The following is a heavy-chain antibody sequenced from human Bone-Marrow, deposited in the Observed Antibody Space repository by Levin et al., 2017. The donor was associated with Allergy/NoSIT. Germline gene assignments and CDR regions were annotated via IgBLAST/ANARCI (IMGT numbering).Heavy chain of an antibody. D-gene: IGHD2-15*01. CDR2: ISGSGGST. CDR3: AKFARSGGSCYSWFDY. Sequence: GGSLRLSCAASGFTFSSYAMSWVRQAPGKGLEWVSAISGSGGSTYYADSVKGRFTISRDNSKNTLYLQMNSLRAEDTAVYYCAKFARSGGSCYSWFDYWGQGTLVTVSS. V-gene: IGHV3-23*01. J-gene: IGHJ4*02. CDR1: GFTFSSYA.